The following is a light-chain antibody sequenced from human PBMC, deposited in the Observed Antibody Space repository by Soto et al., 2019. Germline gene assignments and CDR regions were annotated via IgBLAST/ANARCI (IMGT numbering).Light chain of an antibody. CDR3: QSPDSSGRXPYV. Sequence: SYYLTQPPSVSVSPVQTARITCSGDALPKQYAYWYQQKPGQAPVVVIYKDNGRPSGIPELFSGSSSGTTVTLTISGVQAEDEAYYYCQSPDSSGRXPYVVGTGTKVXV. V-gene: IGLV3-25*02. CDR2: KDN. J-gene: IGLJ1*01. CDR1: ALPKQY.